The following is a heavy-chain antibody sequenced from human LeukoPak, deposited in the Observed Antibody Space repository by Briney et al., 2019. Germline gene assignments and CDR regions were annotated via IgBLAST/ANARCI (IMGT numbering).Heavy chain of an antibody. Sequence: ASVKVSCKVSGHTLTELSMHWVRQAPGKGLELMGGFDPEDGETIYAQKFQGRVTMTEDTSTDTAYMELSSLRSEDTAVYYCATGYYDFSVWFDPWGQGTLVTVSS. D-gene: IGHD3-3*01. CDR3: ATGYYDFSVWFDP. V-gene: IGHV1-24*01. J-gene: IGHJ5*02. CDR2: FDPEDGET. CDR1: GHTLTELS.